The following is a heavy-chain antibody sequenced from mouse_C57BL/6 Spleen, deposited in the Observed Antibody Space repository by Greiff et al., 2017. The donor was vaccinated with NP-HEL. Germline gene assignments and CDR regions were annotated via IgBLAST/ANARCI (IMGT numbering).Heavy chain of an antibody. CDR1: GYTFTSYW. V-gene: IGHV1-64*01. Sequence: QVHVKQPGAELVKPGASVKLSCKASGYTFTSYWMHWVKQRPGQGLEWIGMIHPNSGSTNYNEKFKSKATLTVDKSSSTAYMQLSSLTSEDSAVYYCARSLTPHYYGSSPFAYWGQGTLVTVSA. CDR2: IHPNSGST. CDR3: ARSLTPHYYGSSPFAY. D-gene: IGHD1-1*01. J-gene: IGHJ3*01.